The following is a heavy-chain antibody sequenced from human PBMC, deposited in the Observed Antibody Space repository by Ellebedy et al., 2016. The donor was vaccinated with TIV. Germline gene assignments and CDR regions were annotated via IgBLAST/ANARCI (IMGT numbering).Heavy chain of an antibody. CDR1: GGSVSSDHYY. V-gene: IGHV4-61*01. Sequence: MPSETLSLTCTVSGGSVSSDHYYWSWIRLPPGKGLEWIGDIYYTGGTNYNPSLRGRVIISVDTSNNQFSLKLSYVTAADMAVYFCARDGVYASGWYSDYWGQGTQVTVSA. CDR3: ARDGVYASGWYSDY. CDR2: IYYTGGT. D-gene: IGHD6-19*01. J-gene: IGHJ4*02.